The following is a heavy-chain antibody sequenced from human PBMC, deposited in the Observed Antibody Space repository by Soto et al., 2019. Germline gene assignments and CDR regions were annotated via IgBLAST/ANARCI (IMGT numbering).Heavy chain of an antibody. CDR1: GGSISSSSYY. CDR3: ARHVLEVGDYPYYFDY. D-gene: IGHD4-17*01. CDR2: IYYSGST. J-gene: IGHJ4*02. V-gene: IGHV4-39*01. Sequence: SETLSLTCPVSGGSISSSSYYWGWIRQPPGKGLEWIGSIYYSGSTYYNPSLKSRVTISVDTSKNQFSLKLSSVTAADTAVYYCARHVLEVGDYPYYFDYWGQGTLVTVSS.